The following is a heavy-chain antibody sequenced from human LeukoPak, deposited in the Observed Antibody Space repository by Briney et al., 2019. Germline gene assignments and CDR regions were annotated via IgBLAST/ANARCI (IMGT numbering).Heavy chain of an antibody. V-gene: IGHV1-2*05. D-gene: IGHD5-18*01. CDR1: GYTFINYY. CDR2: IDPNSGGT. J-gene: IGHJ4*01. Sequence: VASVKVSCKASGYTFINYYLHWVRQAPGQGLEWMGHIDPNSGGTRFAQKFQGRVTMTRDTSTSSIYTELSSLIFDDTDVYYCARDVGYSYGGVWHKYFDSWGRGTLVTVSS. CDR3: ARDVGYSYGGVWHKYFDS.